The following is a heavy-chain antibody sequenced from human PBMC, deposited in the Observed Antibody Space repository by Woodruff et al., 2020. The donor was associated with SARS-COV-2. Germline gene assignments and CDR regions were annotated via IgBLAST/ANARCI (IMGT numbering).Heavy chain of an antibody. D-gene: IGHD5-12*01. CDR3: ARHCPRWLQFDNWFDP. J-gene: IGHJ5*02. CDR2: IYYSGST. V-gene: IGHV4-30-4*01. Sequence: WSWIRQPPGKGLEWIGYIYYSGSTYYNPSLKSRVTISVDTSKNQFSLKLSSVTAADTAVYYCARHCPRWLQFDNWFDPWGQGTLVTV.